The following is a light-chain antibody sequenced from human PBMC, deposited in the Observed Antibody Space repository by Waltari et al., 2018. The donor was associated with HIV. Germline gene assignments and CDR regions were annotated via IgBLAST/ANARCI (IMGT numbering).Light chain of an antibody. CDR3: CSYSLTRTLV. Sequence: QSALTQPASVSGSPGQSITISCTGTRSDIGDYDFVAWYQQHPDNAPKLIIFDVTDRPSGVSTRCSGSKSGNTASLTISGLQPEDEADYFCCSYSLTRTLVFGSGTTVTVL. CDR1: RSDIGDYDF. J-gene: IGLJ1*01. CDR2: DVT. V-gene: IGLV2-14*03.